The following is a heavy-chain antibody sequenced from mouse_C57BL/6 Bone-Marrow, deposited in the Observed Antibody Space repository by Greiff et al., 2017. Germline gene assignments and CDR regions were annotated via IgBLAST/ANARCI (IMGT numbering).Heavy chain of an antibody. CDR3: TSILDWYFDV. CDR1: GFNIKDDY. CDR2: IDPENGDT. J-gene: IGHJ1*03. V-gene: IGHV14-4*01. Sequence: EVQLQQSGAELVRPGASVKLSCTASGFNIKDDYMHWVKQRPEQGLEWIGRIDPENGDTEYASKFQGKATITADKSYNTAYLQLSSLTSEDTAVDYCTSILDWYFDVWGTGTTVTVSS.